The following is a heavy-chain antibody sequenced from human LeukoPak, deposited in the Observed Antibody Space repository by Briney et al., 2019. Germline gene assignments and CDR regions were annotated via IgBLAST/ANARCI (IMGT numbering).Heavy chain of an antibody. V-gene: IGHV1-3*01. Sequence: ASVKVSCKASEYTFTDYAINWVRQAPGQRLEWMGWINAGNGNTKYSQKFQGRVTITRDTSASTAYMELGSLTSEDTAVYYCARGRWSATTATYYLDFWGQGTLVTVSS. CDR1: EYTFTDYA. D-gene: IGHD5-24*01. CDR3: ARGRWSATTATYYLDF. J-gene: IGHJ4*02. CDR2: INAGNGNT.